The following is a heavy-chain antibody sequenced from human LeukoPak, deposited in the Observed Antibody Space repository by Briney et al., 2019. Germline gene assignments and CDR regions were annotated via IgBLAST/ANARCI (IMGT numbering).Heavy chain of an antibody. J-gene: IGHJ3*02. V-gene: IGHV3-21*01. Sequence: GGSLRLSCAASGFTFSSYSMNWVRQAPGKGLEGVASISSSSSYIYYADSVKGRFTISRDNSKNSLYLQMNSLRAEDTAVYYCAIMGYSGYDPSGDTFDIWRQGTMVTVSS. CDR1: GFTFSSYS. CDR2: ISSSSSYI. CDR3: AIMGYSGYDPSGDTFDI. D-gene: IGHD5-12*01.